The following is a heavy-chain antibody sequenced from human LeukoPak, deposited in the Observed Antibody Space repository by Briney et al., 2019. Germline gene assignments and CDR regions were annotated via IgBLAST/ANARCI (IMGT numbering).Heavy chain of an antibody. V-gene: IGHV3-21*01. J-gene: IGHJ4*02. CDR3: ARWGLGPSFDY. Sequence: GGSLRLSCAASGFMFNGYSMTWVRQAPGKGLEWVSYISGGSDYIFYTYSVKGRFTISRDNAKKSLYLQLNSLRVEDTAVYYCARWGLGPSFDYWGQGTRVTVSS. CDR2: ISGGSDYI. CDR1: GFMFNGYS. D-gene: IGHD1-26*01.